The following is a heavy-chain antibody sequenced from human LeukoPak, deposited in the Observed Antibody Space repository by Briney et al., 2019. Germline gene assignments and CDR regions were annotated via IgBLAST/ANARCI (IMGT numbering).Heavy chain of an antibody. Sequence: ASVKVSCKASGYTFTSYGISWVRQAPGQGLEWMGWISAYNGNTNYAQKFQGRVTMTTDTSTSTAYMELRSLRSDDTAVYYCARVEYYYDSSGYFPPDYWGQGTLVTVSS. CDR2: ISAYNGNT. CDR1: GYTFTSYG. J-gene: IGHJ4*02. V-gene: IGHV1-18*01. D-gene: IGHD3-22*01. CDR3: ARVEYYYDSSGYFPPDY.